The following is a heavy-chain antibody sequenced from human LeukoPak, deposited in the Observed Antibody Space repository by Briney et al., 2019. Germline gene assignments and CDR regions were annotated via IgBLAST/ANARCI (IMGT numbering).Heavy chain of an antibody. CDR2: IYHSGST. V-gene: IGHV4-4*02. CDR1: GGSISSSNW. Sequence: PSGTLSLTCAVSGGSISSSNWWSWVRQPPGKGLEWIGEIYHSGSTNYNPSLKSRVTISVDTSKNQFSLRLSSVTAADTAVYYCARGLRVVYSGYDLDYWGQGTLVTVSS. J-gene: IGHJ4*02. CDR3: ARGLRVVYSGYDLDY. D-gene: IGHD5-12*01.